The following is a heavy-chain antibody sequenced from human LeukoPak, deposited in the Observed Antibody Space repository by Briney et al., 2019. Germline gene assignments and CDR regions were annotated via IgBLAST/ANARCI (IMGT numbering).Heavy chain of an antibody. V-gene: IGHV4-39*01. J-gene: IGHJ6*02. CDR1: GGSISSSSYY. D-gene: IGHD6-19*01. Sequence: SETLSLTCTVSGGSISSSSYYWGWIRQPPGKGLEWIGSIYYSGSTYYNPSLKSRVTISVDTSKNQFSLKLSSVTAADTAVYYCARAPYEGLVPPYYYYGMDVWGQGTTVTVSS. CDR2: IYYSGST. CDR3: ARAPYEGLVPPYYYYGMDV.